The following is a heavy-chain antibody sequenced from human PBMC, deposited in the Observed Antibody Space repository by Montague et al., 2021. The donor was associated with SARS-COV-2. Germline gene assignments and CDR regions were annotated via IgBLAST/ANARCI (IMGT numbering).Heavy chain of an antibody. J-gene: IGHJ6*02. CDR2: IYHSGST. Sequence: SETLSLTCAVSGGSISSSNWWSWVRQPPGKGLEWIGEIYHSGSTNYNPSLKSRVTISVDKSKNQFSLTLSSVTAADTAVYYCARVHPLWFGELLLVYYYYYGMDVWGQGTTVTVSS. D-gene: IGHD3-10*01. CDR1: GGSISSSNW. V-gene: IGHV4-4*02. CDR3: ARVHPLWFGELLLVYYYYYGMDV.